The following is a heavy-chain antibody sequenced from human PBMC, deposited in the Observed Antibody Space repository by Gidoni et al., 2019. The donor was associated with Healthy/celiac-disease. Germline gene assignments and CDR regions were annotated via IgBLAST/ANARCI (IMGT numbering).Heavy chain of an antibody. CDR1: GGSISSSNW. CDR3: ARVANYYGSGSYPGFAG. V-gene: IGHV4-4*02. Sequence: QVQLQESGPGLVKPSGTLSLTCAVSGGSISSSNWWSWVRQPPGKGLEWIGESYHSGSTNYNPSPKSRVTISVDKSKNQFSLKLSSVTAADTAVYYCARVANYYGSGSYPGFAGWGQGTLVTVSS. CDR2: SYHSGST. J-gene: IGHJ4*02. D-gene: IGHD3-10*01.